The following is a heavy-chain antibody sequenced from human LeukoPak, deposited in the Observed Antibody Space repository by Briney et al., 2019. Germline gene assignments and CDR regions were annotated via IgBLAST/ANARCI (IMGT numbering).Heavy chain of an antibody. J-gene: IGHJ4*02. V-gene: IGHV1-69*05. Sequence: SVKVSCKASGGAFSSYAISWVRQAPGQGLEWMGGIIPIFGTANYAQKFQGRVTITTDESTSTAYMELSSLRSEDTAVYYCATMEDYGGNSTDYWGQGTLVTVSS. CDR3: ATMEDYGGNSTDY. CDR2: IIPIFGTA. CDR1: GGAFSSYA. D-gene: IGHD4-23*01.